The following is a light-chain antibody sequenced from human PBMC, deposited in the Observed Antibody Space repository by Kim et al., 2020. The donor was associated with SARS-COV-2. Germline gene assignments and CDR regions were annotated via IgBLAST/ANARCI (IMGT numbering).Light chain of an antibody. CDR2: DAR. CDR3: SSYTSSSTLV. J-gene: IGLJ3*02. CDR1: NADSGGYNY. Sequence: GASITISCSRNNADSGGYNYVSWYQQHPGKAPQLMIYDARQRPSGVSNRFSGSKSDNTASLTISGLQAEDEGDYYCSSYTSSSTLVFGGGTRLTVL. V-gene: IGLV2-14*03.